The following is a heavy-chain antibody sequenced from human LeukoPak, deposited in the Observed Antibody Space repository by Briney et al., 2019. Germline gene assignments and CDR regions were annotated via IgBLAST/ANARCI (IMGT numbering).Heavy chain of an antibody. Sequence: GGSLRLSCAASGFSFSRYWMHWVRDAPGKGRGWVSRVNSDGSITNYAASVKGRFTISRDNDKNTLYLQMDSLRAEDTAVYFCVRGEHSVGSFDSWGQGTLGTVSS. CDR3: VRGEHSVGSFDS. D-gene: IGHD1-26*01. CDR1: GFSFSRYW. J-gene: IGHJ4*02. CDR2: VNSDGSIT. V-gene: IGHV3-74*01.